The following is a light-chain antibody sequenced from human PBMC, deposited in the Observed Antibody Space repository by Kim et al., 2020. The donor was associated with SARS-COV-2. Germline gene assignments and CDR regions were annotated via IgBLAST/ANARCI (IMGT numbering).Light chain of an antibody. CDR1: SSNIGAGYD. CDR3: QSYDNSLSGYV. J-gene: IGLJ1*01. CDR2: VNN. Sequence: QSVLTQPPSVSGAPGQTVTISCTGSSSNIGAGYDVHWYQLLPRTAPKLLIYVNNDRPSGVPDRFSGSRSGTSASLAITGLQAEDEAEYYCQSYDNSLSGYVFGTGTKVTVL. V-gene: IGLV1-40*01.